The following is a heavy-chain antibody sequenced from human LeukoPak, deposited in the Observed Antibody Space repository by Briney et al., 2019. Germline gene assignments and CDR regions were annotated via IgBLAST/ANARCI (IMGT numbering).Heavy chain of an antibody. CDR3: AFARPGIAAAGTWFDP. CDR2: VSPNNGNT. J-gene: IGHJ5*02. V-gene: IGHV1-8*01. CDR1: GYTFTNYD. Sequence: ASVKVSCKASGYTFTNYDINWVRQVSGQGLEWMGWVSPNNGNTGYAQKFQGRVTMTRNTSISTAYMELSSLTSEDTAVYYCAFARPGIAAAGTWFDPWGQGTLVTVSS. D-gene: IGHD6-13*01.